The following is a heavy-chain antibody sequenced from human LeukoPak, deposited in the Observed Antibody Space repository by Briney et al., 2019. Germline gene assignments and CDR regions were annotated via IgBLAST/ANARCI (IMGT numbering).Heavy chain of an antibody. D-gene: IGHD4-23*01. CDR3: ARDTPDYGGFDY. J-gene: IGHJ4*02. V-gene: IGHV1-2*02. CDR1: GYTFTGYY. CDR2: INPNSGGT. Sequence: ASVKVSCKASGYTFTGYYMHWVRQAPGQGLEWMGWINPNSGGTNYAQKFQGRVTMTRDTPISTAYMELSRLRSDDTAVYYCARDTPDYGGFDYWGQGTLVTVSS.